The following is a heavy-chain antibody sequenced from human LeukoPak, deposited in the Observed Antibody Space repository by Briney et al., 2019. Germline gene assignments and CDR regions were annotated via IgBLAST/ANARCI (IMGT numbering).Heavy chain of an antibody. V-gene: IGHV4-34*01. CDR2: INHSGST. CDR1: GGSFSGYY. J-gene: IGHJ6*03. CDR3: ARGHVVVVPAAIVYYYYYYMDV. Sequence: PSETLSLTCAVYGGSFSGYYWSWIRQPPGKGLEWIGEINHSGSTNYNPSLKSRVTISVDTSKNQFSLKLSSVTAADTAVYYCARGHVVVVPAAIVYYYYYYMDVWGKGTTVTVSS. D-gene: IGHD2-2*02.